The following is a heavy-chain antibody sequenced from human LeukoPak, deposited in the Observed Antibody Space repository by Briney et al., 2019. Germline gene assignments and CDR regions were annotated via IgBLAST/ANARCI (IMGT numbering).Heavy chain of an antibody. CDR2: IKSDGGAT. J-gene: IGHJ4*02. Sequence: GGSLRLSCAASGFTFDDYGMSWVRQAPGKGLEWVGRIKSDGGATDYAAPVQGRFTISRDDSKNTFFLQMNSLKAEDTAVYYCTTDLGDYGDYVRCWGQGTLVTVSS. CDR1: GFTFDDYG. CDR3: TTDLGDYGDYVRC. V-gene: IGHV3-15*01. D-gene: IGHD4-17*01.